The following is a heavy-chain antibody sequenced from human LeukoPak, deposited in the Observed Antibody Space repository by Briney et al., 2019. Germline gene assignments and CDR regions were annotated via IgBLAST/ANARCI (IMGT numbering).Heavy chain of an antibody. Sequence: GASVKVSCKASGYTFTSYGISWVRQAPGQGLEWMGWISAYNGNTNYAQKLQGRVTMTEDTSTDTAYMELSSLRSEDTAVYYCATSPYYYDSSGYLSWSGAFDIWGQGTMVTVSS. CDR3: ATSPYYYDSSGYLSWSGAFDI. D-gene: IGHD3-22*01. V-gene: IGHV1-18*01. J-gene: IGHJ3*02. CDR2: ISAYNGNT. CDR1: GYTFTSYG.